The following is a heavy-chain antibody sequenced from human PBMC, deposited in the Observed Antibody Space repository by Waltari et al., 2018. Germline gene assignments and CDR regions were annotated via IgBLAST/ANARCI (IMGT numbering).Heavy chain of an antibody. CDR3: ARGGHAGGSCYSCWFDP. V-gene: IGHV4-34*01. CDR2: INHSGST. Sequence: QVQLQQWGAGLLKPSETLSLTCAVYGGSFSGYYWSWIRQPPGKGLEWIGEINHSGSTNYNPSLKSRVTISVDTSKNQCSLKLSSVTAADTAVYYCARGGHAGGSCYSCWFDPWGQGTLVTVSS. J-gene: IGHJ5*02. CDR1: GGSFSGYY. D-gene: IGHD2-15*01.